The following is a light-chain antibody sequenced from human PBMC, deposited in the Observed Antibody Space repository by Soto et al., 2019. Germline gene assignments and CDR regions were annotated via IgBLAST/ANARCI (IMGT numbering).Light chain of an antibody. V-gene: IGLV2-14*03. CDR1: SSDVGHSNH. CDR3: NSYTLSTPYV. Sequence: QSALTQPASVSGSPGQSITISCTGSSSDVGHSNHVSWYQQHPGKAPKLIIYGVTNRPSGISNRFSGSKSGSTASLTISGLQPEDEADYCNSYTLSTPYVFGTGTKVTVL. J-gene: IGLJ1*01. CDR2: GVT.